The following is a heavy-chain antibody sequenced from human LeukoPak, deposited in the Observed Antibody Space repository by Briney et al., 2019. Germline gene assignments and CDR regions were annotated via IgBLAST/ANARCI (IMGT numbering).Heavy chain of an antibody. J-gene: IGHJ4*02. CDR1: GFTLSSYA. CDR2: ISGSGGST. CDR3: AKDRKNTMIVVGFDY. V-gene: IGHV3-23*01. Sequence: AGGSLRLSCAASGFTLSSYAMGWVRQAPGKGLEWVSGISGSGGSTYYADSVKGRFTISRDNSKNTLYLHMNSLRAEDTAVYYCAKDRKNTMIVVGFDYWGQGTLVTVSS. D-gene: IGHD3-22*01.